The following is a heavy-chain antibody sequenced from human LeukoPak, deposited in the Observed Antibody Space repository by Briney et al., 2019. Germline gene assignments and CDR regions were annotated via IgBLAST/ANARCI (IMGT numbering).Heavy chain of an antibody. J-gene: IGHJ4*02. Sequence: SETLSLTCTVSGGSINISDYYWGWIRQPPGKGLEWIGCMHYSGNTYYNPSLRSRVTISVDTSENQFSLKVRSVTAADTAVYYCARVRVAAAGLDYWGQGTLVTVSS. CDR3: ARVRVAAAGLDY. CDR1: GGSINISDYY. CDR2: MHYSGNT. V-gene: IGHV4-39*01. D-gene: IGHD6-13*01.